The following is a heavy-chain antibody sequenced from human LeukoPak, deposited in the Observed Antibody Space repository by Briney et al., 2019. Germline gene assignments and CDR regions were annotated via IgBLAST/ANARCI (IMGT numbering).Heavy chain of an antibody. D-gene: IGHD3-3*01. CDR1: GFSFSVYA. CDR3: AKGGQDFDFWRFDY. J-gene: IGHJ4*02. Sequence: GGSLRLSCAASGFSFSVYAMSWVRQAPGRGLEWVSSISGNSDRTYYANSVKGRFTISRENLRNTVHFEMRGLGAADTALYFCAKGGQDFDFWRFDYWGQGNLVIVSS. CDR2: ISGNSDRT. V-gene: IGHV3-23*01.